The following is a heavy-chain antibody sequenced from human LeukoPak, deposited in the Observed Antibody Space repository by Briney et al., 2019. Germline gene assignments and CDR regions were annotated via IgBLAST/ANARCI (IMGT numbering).Heavy chain of an antibody. D-gene: IGHD2-21*02. CDR1: GGSISSSSYY. Sequence: PSETLSLTCTVSGGSISSSSYYWGWIRQPPGKGLEWIGSIYYSGSTYYNPSLKSRVTISVDTSKNQFSLKLSSVTAADTAVYYCARAARDGNCGGDCYLDSLDAFDIWGQGTMVTVSS. J-gene: IGHJ3*02. CDR2: IYYSGST. CDR3: ARAARDGNCGGDCYLDSLDAFDI. V-gene: IGHV4-39*01.